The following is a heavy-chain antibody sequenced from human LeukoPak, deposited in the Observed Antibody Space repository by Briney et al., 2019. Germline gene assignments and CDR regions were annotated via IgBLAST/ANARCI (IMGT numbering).Heavy chain of an antibody. V-gene: IGHV3-21*01. D-gene: IGHD6-19*01. CDR2: ISSSSSYI. CDR1: GFTFSSYS. Sequence: GGSLRLSCAASGFTFSSYSMNWVRQAPGKGLKWVSSISSSSSYIYYADSVKGRFTISRDNAKNSLYLQMNSLRAEDTAVYYCARDGQWLVPLDYWGQGTLVTVSS. J-gene: IGHJ4*02. CDR3: ARDGQWLVPLDY.